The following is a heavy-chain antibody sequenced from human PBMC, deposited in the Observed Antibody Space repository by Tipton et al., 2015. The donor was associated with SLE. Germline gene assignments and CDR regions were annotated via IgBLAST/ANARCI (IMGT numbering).Heavy chain of an antibody. V-gene: IGHV4-34*01. Sequence: YDGSFSSFYWSWIRQPPGKGLEWIGEIDHSGRSNYKPSLKSRVTMSVETSKNQISLSLSSVTAADTAVYYCARAGHRNSWFVDFWGQGTPVTVSS. J-gene: IGHJ4*02. CDR1: DGSFSSFY. CDR2: IDHSGRS. D-gene: IGHD6-13*01. CDR3: ARAGHRNSWFVDF.